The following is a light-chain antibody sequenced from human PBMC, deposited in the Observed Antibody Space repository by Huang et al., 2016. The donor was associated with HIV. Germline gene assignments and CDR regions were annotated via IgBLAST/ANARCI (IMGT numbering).Light chain of an antibody. J-gene: IGKJ2*03. Sequence: EIVLTQSPATLSVSPGDGATLYCRANQSIATNLAWYHQRPGQAPRILIYDASTRASGLPGRFSGSGSGTEFTLTVSGLHSEDFAIYYCQQYHNWPYSFGQGTKLEIK. CDR1: QSIATN. CDR3: QQYHNWPYS. V-gene: IGKV3-15*01. CDR2: DAS.